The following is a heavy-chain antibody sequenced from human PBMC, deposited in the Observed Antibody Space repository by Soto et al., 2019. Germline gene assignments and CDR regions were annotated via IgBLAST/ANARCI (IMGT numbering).Heavy chain of an antibody. CDR3: AGFVVPASRNSDFDY. CDR1: GISVSTSDYY. Sequence: SETLSLTCTVSGISVSTSDYYWGWVRQSPGKGLDWIGNIYYSGSTFYNPSLRSRVTLSVDTSKNQFSLRLNSVTAADTAVYFCAGFVVPASRNSDFDYWGQGTLVTVS. J-gene: IGHJ4*02. D-gene: IGHD3-10*01. V-gene: IGHV4-39*01. CDR2: IYYSGST.